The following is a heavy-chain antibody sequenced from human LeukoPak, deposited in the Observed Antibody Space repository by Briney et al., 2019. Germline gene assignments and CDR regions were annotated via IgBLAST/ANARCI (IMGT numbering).Heavy chain of an antibody. Sequence: SSETLSLTCAVYGGSFSDYYWSWIRQPPGKGLEWIGEINHSGRNNYNPSLKSRVTISVDTSKNQFSLKLSSVTAADTAVYYCARDRAAGRMYGMDVWGQGTTVTVSS. J-gene: IGHJ6*02. V-gene: IGHV4-34*01. CDR1: GGSFSDYY. D-gene: IGHD6-13*01. CDR2: INHSGRN. CDR3: ARDRAAGRMYGMDV.